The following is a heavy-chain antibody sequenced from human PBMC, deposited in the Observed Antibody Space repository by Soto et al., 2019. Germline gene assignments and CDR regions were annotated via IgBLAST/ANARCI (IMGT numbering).Heavy chain of an antibody. D-gene: IGHD4-17*01. Sequence: SETLSLTCAVYGRSFSGYYWSWIRQPPGKGLEWIGEINHSGSTNYNPSLKSRVTISVDTSKNQFSLKLSSVTAADTAVYYCARGSTTVKDANWFDPWGQGTLVTVSS. CDR3: ARGSTTVKDANWFDP. CDR1: GRSFSGYY. V-gene: IGHV4-34*01. CDR2: INHSGST. J-gene: IGHJ5*02.